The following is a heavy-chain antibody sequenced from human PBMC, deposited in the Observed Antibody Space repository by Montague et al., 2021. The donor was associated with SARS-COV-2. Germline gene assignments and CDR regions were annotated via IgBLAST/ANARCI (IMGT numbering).Heavy chain of an antibody. CDR2: IYHTEST. D-gene: IGHD3-16*01. V-gene: IGHV4-59*08. CDR1: SGSISNYC. J-gene: IGHJ6*02. Sequence: SETLSLTCTVSSGSISNYCWSWIRQPPGKGLEWIGFIYHTESTXXXPSXESRVSISIDTSKSQFSLRVRSVTAADTAVYYCARSVQFAYGLDVWGQGTTVTLSS. CDR3: ARSVQFAYGLDV.